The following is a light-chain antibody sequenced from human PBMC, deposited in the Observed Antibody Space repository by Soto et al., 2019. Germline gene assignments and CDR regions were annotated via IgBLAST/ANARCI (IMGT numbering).Light chain of an antibody. CDR3: QQYNNWPLYT. V-gene: IGKV3-15*01. CDR2: DAS. CDR1: QSVSSN. J-gene: IGKJ2*01. Sequence: EIVMTQSPATLSVSPGETATLSCRASQSVSSNLDWYQQKPGQAPRLLIYDASTMATGIPARFSGSGSGTEFTLTISSLQSEDFAVYYCQQYNNWPLYTFGQGTKLEIK.